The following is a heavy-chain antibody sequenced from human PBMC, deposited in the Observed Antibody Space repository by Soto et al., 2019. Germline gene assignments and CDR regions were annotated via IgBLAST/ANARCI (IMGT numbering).Heavy chain of an antibody. Sequence: QVQLQESGPGLVKPSQTLSLTCTVSGGTISSGGYYWSRIRQHPGKGLVWIGYIYYSGSTYYNPSLKGRVTISVDTSKYQCTLTLSSVTAADTAVYYCAREPGYSYRSDAFAIWGQGTMVTVTS. J-gene: IGHJ3*02. CDR1: GGTISSGGYY. D-gene: IGHD5-18*01. CDR3: AREPGYSYRSDAFAI. CDR2: IYYSGST. V-gene: IGHV4-31*03.